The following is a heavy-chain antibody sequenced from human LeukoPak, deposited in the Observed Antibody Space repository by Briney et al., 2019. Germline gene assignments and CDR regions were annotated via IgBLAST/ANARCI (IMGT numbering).Heavy chain of an antibody. J-gene: IGHJ4*02. V-gene: IGHV4-39*01. CDR1: GGSISSSSYY. D-gene: IGHD6-6*01. Sequence: PSETLSLTCAVSGGSISSSSYYWGWIRQPPGKGLEWIGSIYYSGSTYYNPSLKSRVTISVDTSKNQFSLKLSSVTAADTAVYYCARPSVLSSSSGDYWGQGTLVTVSS. CDR2: IYYSGST. CDR3: ARPSVLSSSSGDY.